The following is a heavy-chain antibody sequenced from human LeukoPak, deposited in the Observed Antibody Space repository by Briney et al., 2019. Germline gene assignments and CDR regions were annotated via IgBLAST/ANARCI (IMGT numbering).Heavy chain of an antibody. V-gene: IGHV3-21*01. J-gene: IGHJ3*02. CDR3: ASENYYGSGSYLAPAVDI. CDR2: ISSSSSYI. Sequence: GGSLRLSCAASGFTFSSYNMNWVRQAPGKGLEWVSSISSSSSYIYYADSVKGRFTISRDNAKNSLYLQMNSLRAEDTAVYYCASENYYGSGSYLAPAVDIWGQGTMVTVSS. CDR1: GFTFSSYN. D-gene: IGHD3-10*01.